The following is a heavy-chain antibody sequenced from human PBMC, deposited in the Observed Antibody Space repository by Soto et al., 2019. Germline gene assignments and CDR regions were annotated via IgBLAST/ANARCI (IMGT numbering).Heavy chain of an antibody. CDR2: IYYSGST. V-gene: IGHV4-31*03. J-gene: IGHJ5*02. CDR1: GGSISSGGYY. Sequence: PSETLSLTCTVSGGSISSGGYYWSWIRQHPGKGLEWIGYIYYSGSTYYNPSLKSRVTISVDTSKNQFSLKLSSVTAADTAVYYCARGGSYYDSSGLPWFDPWGQGTLVTVSS. CDR3: ARGGSYYDSSGLPWFDP. D-gene: IGHD3-22*01.